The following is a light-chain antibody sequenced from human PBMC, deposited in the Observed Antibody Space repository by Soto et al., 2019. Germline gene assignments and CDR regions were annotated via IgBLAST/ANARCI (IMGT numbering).Light chain of an antibody. CDR1: LSVSNY. J-gene: IGKJ1*01. CDR2: GAS. CDR3: QQYGSSGT. V-gene: IGKV3-20*01. Sequence: EIVLTQSPATLSLSPGERATLSCRASLSVSNYLAWYQQKPGQAPRLLIYGASNRATGIPDRFSGSGSGTDFTLTISRLEPEDFAVYYCQQYGSSGTFGQGTKVDIK.